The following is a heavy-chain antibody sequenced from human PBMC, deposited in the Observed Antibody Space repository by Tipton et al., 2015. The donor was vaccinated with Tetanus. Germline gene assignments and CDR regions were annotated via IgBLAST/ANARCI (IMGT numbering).Heavy chain of an antibody. J-gene: IGHJ4*02. Sequence: TLSLTCAVYGGSFSGYYWTWIRQPPGKGLEWIGEINHSGSTNYNLSLKSRVTISIDMSKNHFSQKLSSVTAADTAVYYCARNIPYSSPQYWGQGSLVTVSS. CDR3: ARNIPYSSPQY. V-gene: IGHV4-34*01. CDR2: INHSGST. CDR1: GGSFSGYY. D-gene: IGHD6-13*01.